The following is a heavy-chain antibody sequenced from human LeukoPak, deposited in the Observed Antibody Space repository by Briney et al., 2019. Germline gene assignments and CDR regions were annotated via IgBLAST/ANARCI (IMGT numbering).Heavy chain of an antibody. CDR3: ARSSYPLHFDY. Sequence: PGGSLRLPCTASGFSFSSYWMHWVRQAPGRGLVWVSRLNSDGGGGTYADFVKGRFTISRDNAKNTLYLQMNSLSAEDTAVYFCARSSYPLHFDYWGQGTLVTVSS. CDR1: GFSFSSYW. V-gene: IGHV3-74*01. CDR2: LNSDGGGG. J-gene: IGHJ4*02.